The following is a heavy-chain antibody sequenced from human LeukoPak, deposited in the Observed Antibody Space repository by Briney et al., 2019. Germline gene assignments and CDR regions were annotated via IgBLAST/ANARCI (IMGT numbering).Heavy chain of an antibody. CDR2: IYTSGST. CDR1: GGSISSYY. Sequence: SETLSLTCTVSGGSISSYYWSWIRQPAGKGLEWIGRIYTSGSTNYNPSLKSRVTMSVDTSKNQFSLKLSSVTAADTAVYYCARGSYIGEVTNYDRAFDIWGQGTMVTVSS. V-gene: IGHV4-4*07. J-gene: IGHJ3*02. D-gene: IGHD2-21*02. CDR3: ARGSYIGEVTNYDRAFDI.